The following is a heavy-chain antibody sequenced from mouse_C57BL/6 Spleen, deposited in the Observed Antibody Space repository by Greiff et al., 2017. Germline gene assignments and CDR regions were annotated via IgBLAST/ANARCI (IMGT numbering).Heavy chain of an antibody. J-gene: IGHJ4*01. V-gene: IGHV5-17*01. CDR1: GFTFSDYG. D-gene: IGHD2-3*01. CDR2: ISSGSSTI. Sequence: EVKLVESGGGLVKPGGSLKLSCAASGFTFSDYGMHWVRQAPEKGLEWVAYISSGSSTIYYADTVKGRFTISRDNAKNTLFLQMTSLRSEDTAMYYCARIGYYVGAMDYWGQGTSVTVSS. CDR3: ARIGYYVGAMDY.